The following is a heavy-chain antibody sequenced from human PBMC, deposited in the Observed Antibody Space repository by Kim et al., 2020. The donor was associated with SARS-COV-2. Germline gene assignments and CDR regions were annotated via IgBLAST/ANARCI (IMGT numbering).Heavy chain of an antibody. CDR2: IYYSGST. CDR1: GGSISSYY. V-gene: IGHV4-59*13. Sequence: SETLSLTCTVSGGSISSYYWSWIRQPPGKGLEWIGYIYYSGSTNYNPSLKSRVTISVDTSKNQFSLKLSSVTAADTAVYYCARDRPGVVVTATDAFDIWGQGTMVTVSS. CDR3: ARDRPGVVVTATDAFDI. D-gene: IGHD2-21*02. J-gene: IGHJ3*02.